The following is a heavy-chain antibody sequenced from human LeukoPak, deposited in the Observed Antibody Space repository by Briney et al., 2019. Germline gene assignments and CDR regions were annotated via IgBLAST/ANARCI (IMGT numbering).Heavy chain of an antibody. CDR3: ARVAGDWGDFDY. V-gene: IGHV3-30-3*01. D-gene: IGHD3-16*01. CDR1: GFTFSSYA. CDR2: ISYDGSNK. J-gene: IGHJ4*02. Sequence: GRSLRLSCAASGFTFSSYAMHWVRQAPGKGLEWVAVISYDGSNKYYADSVKGRFTISRDNSKNTLYLQMNSLRAEDTAVYYCARVAGDWGDFDYWGQGTLVTVSS.